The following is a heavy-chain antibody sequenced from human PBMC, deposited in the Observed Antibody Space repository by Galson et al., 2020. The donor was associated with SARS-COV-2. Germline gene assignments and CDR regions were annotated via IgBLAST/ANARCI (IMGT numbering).Heavy chain of an antibody. Sequence: ASVKVSCKASGYTFTGYYMHWVRQAPGQGLEWMGWINPNSGRTNYAQKFQGRVTMTRDTSISTAYMELSRLRSDDTAVYYCARAGPRIAAAGHNWFDPWGQGTLVTVSS. CDR2: INPNSGRT. D-gene: IGHD6-13*01. CDR3: ARAGPRIAAAGHNWFDP. CDR1: GYTFTGYY. V-gene: IGHV1-2*02. J-gene: IGHJ5*02.